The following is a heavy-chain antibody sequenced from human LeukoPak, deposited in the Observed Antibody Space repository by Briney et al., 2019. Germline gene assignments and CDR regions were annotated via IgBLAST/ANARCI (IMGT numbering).Heavy chain of an antibody. Sequence: GESLKISCKGSGYSFTSYWIGWVRQMPGKGLERMGIIYPGDSDTRYRPSFQGQVTISADKSISTAYLQWSSLKASDTAMYYCASAYGSGSYYRSEDSDAFDIWGQGTMVTVSS. CDR3: ASAYGSGSYYRSEDSDAFDI. J-gene: IGHJ3*02. CDR1: GYSFTSYW. D-gene: IGHD3-10*01. V-gene: IGHV5-51*01. CDR2: IYPGDSDT.